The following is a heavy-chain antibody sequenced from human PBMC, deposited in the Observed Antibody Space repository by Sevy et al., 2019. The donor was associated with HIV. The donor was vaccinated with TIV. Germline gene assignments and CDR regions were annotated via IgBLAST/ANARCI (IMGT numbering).Heavy chain of an antibody. CDR3: AKDGGSGSGPSAEYFHH. D-gene: IGHD6-19*01. CDR1: GISFDDYA. Sequence: GGCLRLSCAASGISFDDYAMHWVRQAPGKGLEWVSGISWNSAFIGYADSVKGRYTISRDNAKNSLYLQINSLKPEDTAFYYCAKDGGSGSGPSAEYFHHWGQGILVTVSS. CDR2: ISWNSAFI. J-gene: IGHJ1*01. V-gene: IGHV3-9*01.